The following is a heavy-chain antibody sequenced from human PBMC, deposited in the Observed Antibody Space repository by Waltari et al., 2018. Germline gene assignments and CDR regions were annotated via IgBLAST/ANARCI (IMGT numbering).Heavy chain of an antibody. CDR1: GFTFTGSN. J-gene: IGHJ1*01. Sequence: EVQLVQSGGGLVQPGGSLKVSCAASGFTFTGSNVYWVRQASGKGLDWVGRLAGKGRGGVGLIGRKANNYATAYAASVKGRFTISRDDSKNTAYLQMNSLKTEDTAVYYCASPYDFWETWGQGTLVTVSS. D-gene: IGHD3-3*01. CDR3: ASPYDFWET. V-gene: IGHV3-73*02. CDR2: LAGKGRGGVGLIGRKANNYAT.